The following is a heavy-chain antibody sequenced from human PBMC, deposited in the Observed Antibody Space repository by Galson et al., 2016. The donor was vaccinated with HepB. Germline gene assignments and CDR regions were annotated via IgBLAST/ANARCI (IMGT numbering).Heavy chain of an antibody. CDR1: GGSISSSGYY. CDR3: AGYEVVSFDY. CDR2: IYYSGGT. V-gene: IGHV4-31*03. J-gene: IGHJ4*02. D-gene: IGHD2-15*01. Sequence: TLSLTCTVSGGSISSSGYYWSWLRQNPGKGLEWIGYIYYSGGTYYNPSLQRRLTISLDTSKNHFSLKLDSVTAADTAVYYCAGYEVVSFDYWGQGTLGTVSS.